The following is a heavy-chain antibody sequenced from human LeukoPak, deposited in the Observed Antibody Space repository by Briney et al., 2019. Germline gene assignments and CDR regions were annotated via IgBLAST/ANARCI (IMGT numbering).Heavy chain of an antibody. J-gene: IGHJ6*03. CDR1: GGTFSSYA. CDR3: AVGGYSYGYGLSLYMDV. D-gene: IGHD5-18*01. CDR2: IIPIFGTA. V-gene: IGHV1-69*05. Sequence: SVKVSCKASGGTFSSYAISWVRQAPGQGLEWMGRIIPIFGTANYAQKFQGRGTITTDESTSTAYMELSSLRSEDTAVYYCAVGGYSYGYGLSLYMDVWGKGTTVTVSS.